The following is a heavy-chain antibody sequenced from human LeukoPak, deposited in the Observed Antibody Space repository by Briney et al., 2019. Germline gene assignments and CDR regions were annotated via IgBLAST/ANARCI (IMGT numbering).Heavy chain of an antibody. CDR2: ISNGGSSL. Sequence: GGSLRLSCAASRFTFNDYYMSWIRQAPGKGLEWVSYISNGGSSLYYADSVKGRFTISRDNAKNSLFLQVNSLRAEDTALYYCARVRVAGFSDFDYWGQGTLVTVSS. CDR1: RFTFNDYY. J-gene: IGHJ4*02. V-gene: IGHV3-11*04. CDR3: ARVRVAGFSDFDY. D-gene: IGHD6-19*01.